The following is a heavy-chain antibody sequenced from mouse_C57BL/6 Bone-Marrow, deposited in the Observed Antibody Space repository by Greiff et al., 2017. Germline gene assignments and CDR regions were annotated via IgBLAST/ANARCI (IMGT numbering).Heavy chain of an antibody. D-gene: IGHD1-1*01. J-gene: IGHJ1*03. CDR2: INPNNGGT. Sequence: VQLQQSGPELVKPGASVKISCKASGYTFTDYYMNWVKQSHGKSLEWIGDINPNNGGTSYNQKFKGKATLTVDKSSSTAYMELRSLTSEDSAVYYCARDVHYYGSSLDVWGTGTTVTVSS. V-gene: IGHV1-26*01. CDR3: ARDVHYYGSSLDV. CDR1: GYTFTDYY.